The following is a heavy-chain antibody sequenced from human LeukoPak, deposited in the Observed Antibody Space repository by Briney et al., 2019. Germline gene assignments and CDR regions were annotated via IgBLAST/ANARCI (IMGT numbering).Heavy chain of an antibody. CDR1: GGSISSSSYY. D-gene: IGHD6-13*01. J-gene: IGHJ5*02. CDR2: IYTSGST. V-gene: IGHV4-39*07. CDR3: ARGIAAAAPFYWFDP. Sequence: SETLSLTCTVSGGSISSSSYYWGWIRQPPGKGLEWIGRIYTSGSTNYNPSLKSRVTISVDTSKNQFSLKLSSVTAADTAVYYCARGIAAAAPFYWFDPWGQGTLVTVSS.